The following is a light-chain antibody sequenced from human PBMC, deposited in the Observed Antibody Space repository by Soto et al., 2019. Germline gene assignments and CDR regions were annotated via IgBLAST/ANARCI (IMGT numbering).Light chain of an antibody. Sequence: LTQPASVSGSLGQSISISCTEDSSDLTYNSVSWYQHHPHKAPKPIIYDVSYRPSGVSTRFSGSQSAGSASLTISGLQAEDEADYYCSSSTPTRGLVFGSGTKVTVL. V-gene: IGLV2-14*01. J-gene: IGLJ1*01. CDR2: DVS. CDR3: SSSTPTRGLV. CDR1: SSDLTYNS.